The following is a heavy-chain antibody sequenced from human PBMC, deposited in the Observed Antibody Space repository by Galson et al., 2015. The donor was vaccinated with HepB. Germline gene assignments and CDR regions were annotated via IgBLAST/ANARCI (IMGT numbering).Heavy chain of an antibody. CDR1: GFIFSSYA. J-gene: IGHJ4*02. CDR2: ISYDGSNY. D-gene: IGHD3-16*01. CDR3: ARDTGIGMIKAYFDY. Sequence: SLRLSCAASGFIFSSYAIHWVRQAPGRGLEWVAVISYDGSNYCYADYVKGRFTISRDNSKSTLFLQMNSLRVEDAAVYYCARDTGIGMIKAYFDYWGQGTVVTVSS. V-gene: IGHV3-30*04.